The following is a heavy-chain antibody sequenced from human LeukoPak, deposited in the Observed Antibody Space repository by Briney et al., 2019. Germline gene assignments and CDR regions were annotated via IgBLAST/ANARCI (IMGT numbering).Heavy chain of an antibody. CDR1: GFTFSSYG. D-gene: IGHD5-24*01. Sequence: GGSLRLSCAASGFTFSSYGMHWVRQAPGKGLEWVAVIWCDGSNKYYADSVKGRFTISRDNSKSTLYLQMNSLRAEDTAVYYCAKALNEGDGYNWGAFDIWGQGTMVTVSS. V-gene: IGHV3-33*06. J-gene: IGHJ3*02. CDR2: IWCDGSNK. CDR3: AKALNEGDGYNWGAFDI.